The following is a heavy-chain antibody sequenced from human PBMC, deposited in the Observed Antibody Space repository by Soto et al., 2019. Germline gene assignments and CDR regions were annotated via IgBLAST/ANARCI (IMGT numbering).Heavy chain of an antibody. CDR1: GDSVSSNSAA. V-gene: IGHV6-1*01. CDR3: ARRYSSGWYSV. CDR2: TYYRSRWYN. Sequence: SQTLSFTFAISGDSVSSNSAAWDWIRLSPSRGLEWLARTYYRSRWYNDYAVSVRSRITVNPDTSKNQFSLKLSSVTAADTAVYYCARRYSSGWYSVWGQGTMVTVSS. J-gene: IGHJ3*01. D-gene: IGHD6-19*01.